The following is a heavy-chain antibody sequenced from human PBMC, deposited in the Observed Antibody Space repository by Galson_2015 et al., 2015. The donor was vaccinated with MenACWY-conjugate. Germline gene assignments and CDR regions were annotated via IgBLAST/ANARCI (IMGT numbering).Heavy chain of an antibody. D-gene: IGHD6-19*01. V-gene: IGHV3-7*01. J-gene: IGHJ4*02. CDR1: GFTFSSYA. CDR3: ARGTLAVAGTDY. CDR2: INVDGSEE. Sequence: SLRLSCAASGFTFSSYAMSWVRQAPGKGLEWVANINVDGSEENYMDSVRGRFTISRDNAKNSLFLQVNTLRAEDTAVYYCARGTLAVAGTDYWGQGTLVTVSS.